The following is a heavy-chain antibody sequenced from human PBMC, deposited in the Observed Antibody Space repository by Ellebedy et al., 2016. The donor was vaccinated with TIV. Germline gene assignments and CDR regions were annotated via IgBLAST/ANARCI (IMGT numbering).Heavy chain of an antibody. CDR2: ISYDGSNK. Sequence: SLKISCAASGFTFSSYAMHCVRQAPGKGLEWVAVISYDGSNKYYADSVKGRFTISRDNSKNTLYLQMNSLRAEDTAVYYCSRVMVRGVIIVKYPTPDYWGQGTLVTVSS. V-gene: IGHV3-30-3*01. CDR3: SRVMVRGVIIVKYPTPDY. J-gene: IGHJ4*02. D-gene: IGHD3-10*01. CDR1: GFTFSSYA.